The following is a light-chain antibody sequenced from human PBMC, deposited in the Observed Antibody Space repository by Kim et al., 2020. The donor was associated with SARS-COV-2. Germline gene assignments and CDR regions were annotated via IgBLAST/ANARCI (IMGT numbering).Light chain of an antibody. CDR1: GSDFGAKP. Sequence: GQWVSISCPVSGSDFGAKPVNWVQQLPGAAPLLLIYSKDQRPSGVPDRFSGSKSGTSASLAISGLQSEDEADYYCAAWDDTLDGVLFGGGTQLTVL. J-gene: IGLJ2*01. CDR2: SKD. V-gene: IGLV1-44*01. CDR3: AAWDDTLDGVL.